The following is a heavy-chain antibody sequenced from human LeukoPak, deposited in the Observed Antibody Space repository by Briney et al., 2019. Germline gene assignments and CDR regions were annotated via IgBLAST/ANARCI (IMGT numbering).Heavy chain of an antibody. CDR2: IYSGGST. Sequence: PGGSLRLSCAASGFTVSTNYMTWVRQAPGKGLEWVSVIYSGGSTYYADSVKGRFTISRDNSKNTVYLQMNSLRAEDTAVYYCVRNLDFWGDSEDYWGQGTLVTVSS. CDR1: GFTVSTNY. D-gene: IGHD3-3*01. J-gene: IGHJ4*02. CDR3: VRNLDFWGDSEDY. V-gene: IGHV3-66*01.